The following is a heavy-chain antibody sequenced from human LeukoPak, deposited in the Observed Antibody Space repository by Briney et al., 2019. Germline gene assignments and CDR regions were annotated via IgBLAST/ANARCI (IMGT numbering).Heavy chain of an antibody. Sequence: SETLSLTCAVSGYSISSGDYWGWIRQSPGKGLEWIGNIFHSGSTYHNPSLKSRVTISVDTSKNEFSLKLSSVTAADTAVYYCARGIYYLIEYWGQGTLITVSS. CDR1: GYSISSGDY. V-gene: IGHV4-38-2*01. D-gene: IGHD3-10*01. CDR3: ARGIYYLIEY. CDR2: IFHSGST. J-gene: IGHJ4*02.